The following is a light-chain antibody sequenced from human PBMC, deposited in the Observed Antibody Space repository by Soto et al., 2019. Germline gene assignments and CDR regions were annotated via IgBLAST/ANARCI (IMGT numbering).Light chain of an antibody. CDR3: QQYNNWPPMYT. CDR1: QSVGSD. Sequence: EILMTQSPATLSVSPGERATLSCRASQSVGSDLAWYQLKPGQAPRLLIYGASTRATGIPARFSGSGSGTEFTLTISSLQSEDFAVYFCQQYNNWPPMYTFGQGTKLEIK. V-gene: IGKV3-15*01. J-gene: IGKJ2*01. CDR2: GAS.